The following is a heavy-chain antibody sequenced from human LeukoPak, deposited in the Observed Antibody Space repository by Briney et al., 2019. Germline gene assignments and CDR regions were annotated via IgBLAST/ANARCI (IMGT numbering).Heavy chain of an antibody. CDR2: INHSGST. CDR3: ARVFGVVNYYFDY. CDR1: GGSFSGYY. Sequence: PSETLSLTCAVYGGSFSGYYWSWIRQPPGKGLEWIGEINHSGSTNYNPSLKSRDTISVDTSKNQFSLKLSSVTAADTAVYYCARVFGVVNYYFDYWGQGTLVTASS. J-gene: IGHJ4*02. V-gene: IGHV4-34*01. D-gene: IGHD3-3*01.